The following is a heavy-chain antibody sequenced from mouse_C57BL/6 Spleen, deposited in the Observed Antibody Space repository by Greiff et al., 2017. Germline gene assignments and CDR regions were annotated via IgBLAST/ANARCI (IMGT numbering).Heavy chain of an antibody. D-gene: IGHD1-1*01. V-gene: IGHV5-4*03. CDR2: ISDGGSYT. CDR3: ARGLTYYYGSSHWYFDV. J-gene: IGHJ1*03. Sequence: EVMLVESGGGLVKPGGSLKLSCAASGFTFSSYAMSWVRQTPEKRLEWVATISDGGSYTYYPDNVKGRVTISRDNAKNNLYLQMSHLKSEDTAMYYCARGLTYYYGSSHWYFDVWGTGTTVTVSS. CDR1: GFTFSSYA.